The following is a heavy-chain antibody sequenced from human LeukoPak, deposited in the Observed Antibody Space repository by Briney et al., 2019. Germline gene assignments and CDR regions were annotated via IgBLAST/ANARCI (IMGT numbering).Heavy chain of an antibody. V-gene: IGHV3-23*01. CDR3: VKNDILKGRDH. J-gene: IGHJ4*02. CDR1: GFTFSGSA. CDR2: ISGTGGTT. Sequence: HSGGSLRLSCVGSGFTFSGSAMSWVRQAPGKGLEGVSAISGTGGTTYYVDSVKGRFTVSRDNPKNTMYLQLFSLRVEDTAVYYCVKNDILKGRDHWGQGTLVTVSS. D-gene: IGHD3-9*01.